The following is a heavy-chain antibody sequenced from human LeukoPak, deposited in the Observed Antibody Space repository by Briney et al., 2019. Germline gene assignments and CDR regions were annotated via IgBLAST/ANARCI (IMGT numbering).Heavy chain of an antibody. CDR3: ARDPVQDFDF. CDR1: GFTFSSYW. J-gene: IGHJ4*02. Sequence: GGSLRLSCAASGFTFSSYWMSWVRQAPGKGLEWVANIKQDGSEKYYVDSVKGRFTISRDNPKNSVYLQMSSLRVEDSAVYYCARDPVQDFDFWGQGIMVTVSS. CDR2: IKQDGSEK. V-gene: IGHV3-7*01.